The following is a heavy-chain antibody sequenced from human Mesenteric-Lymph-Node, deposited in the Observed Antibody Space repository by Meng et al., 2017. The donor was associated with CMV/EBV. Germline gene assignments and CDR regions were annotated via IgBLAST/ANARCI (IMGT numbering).Heavy chain of an antibody. CDR1: GFTFSSSA. V-gene: IGHV3-21*01. CDR2: ISSSSSYI. D-gene: IGHD2-2*02. CDR3: ARGCTSCYTPSFDY. Sequence: GESLKISCAASGFTFSSSAMTWVRQAPGKGLEWVSSISSSSSYIYYADSVKGRFTISRDNAKNSLYLQMNSLRAEDTAVYYCARGCTSCYTPSFDYWGQGTLVTVSS. J-gene: IGHJ4*02.